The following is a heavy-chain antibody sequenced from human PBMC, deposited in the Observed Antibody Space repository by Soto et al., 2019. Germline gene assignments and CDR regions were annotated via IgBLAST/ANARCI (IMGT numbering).Heavy chain of an antibody. CDR3: ARSIAAAGPYYYYYFGMDV. CDR1: GGSISSYY. Sequence: SETLSLTCTVSGGSISSYYWSWIRQPPGKGLEWIGYIYYSGSTNYNPSLKSRVTISVDTSKNQFSLKLSSVTAADTAVYYCARSIAAAGPYYYYYFGMDVWGQGTTVT. J-gene: IGHJ6*02. CDR2: IYYSGST. V-gene: IGHV4-59*01. D-gene: IGHD6-13*01.